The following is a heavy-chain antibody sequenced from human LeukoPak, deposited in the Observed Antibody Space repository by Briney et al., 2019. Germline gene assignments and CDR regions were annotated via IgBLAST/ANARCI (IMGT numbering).Heavy chain of an antibody. CDR2: VYHSGST. Sequence: PSETLSLTCTVSAGSISSYYWSWIRQPPGKGLEWIGYVYHSGSTNYNPSLKSRVTMSVDTSKNQFSLKLSSVTAADTAVYYCAREVLSAFDIWGQGTMVTVSA. CDR1: AGSISSYY. J-gene: IGHJ3*02. CDR3: AREVLSAFDI. V-gene: IGHV4-59*01. D-gene: IGHD1-14*01.